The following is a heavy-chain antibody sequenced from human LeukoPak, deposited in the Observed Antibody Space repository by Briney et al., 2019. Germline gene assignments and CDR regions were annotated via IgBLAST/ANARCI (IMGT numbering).Heavy chain of an antibody. CDR3: AREDYYGYFDY. Sequence: GGSLRLSCAASGVTVSSNYMSWVRQAPGKGLEWVSVIYSGGSTYYADSVKGRFTISRDNSKNTLYLQMNSLRAEDTAVYYCAREDYYGYFDYWGQGTLVTVSS. CDR2: IYSGGST. V-gene: IGHV3-53*01. CDR1: GVTVSSNY. J-gene: IGHJ4*02. D-gene: IGHD3-10*01.